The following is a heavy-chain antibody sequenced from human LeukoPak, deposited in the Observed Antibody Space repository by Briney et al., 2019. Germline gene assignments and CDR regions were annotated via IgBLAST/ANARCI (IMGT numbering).Heavy chain of an antibody. CDR1: GFTFSDSA. CDR2: ISASGGNS. Sequence: GGALRLSCEASGFTFSDSAMSWVRQASGGGLEWVSLISASGGNSYYADSVKGRFTVSRDSSKHTLHLQMNSLRAEDTAVYYCARDIELSCWGQGTLVTVSS. CDR3: ARDIELSC. J-gene: IGHJ4*02. D-gene: IGHD1-26*01. V-gene: IGHV3-23*01.